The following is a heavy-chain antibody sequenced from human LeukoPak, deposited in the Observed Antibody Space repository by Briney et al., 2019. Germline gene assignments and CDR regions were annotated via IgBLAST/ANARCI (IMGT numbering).Heavy chain of an antibody. CDR3: TRSGRGGAFDI. CDR1: GFTFSSYW. V-gene: IGHV3-74*01. Sequence: GGSLRLSCAVSGFTFSSYWMHWVRQGPGKGLVWVSRIYSDGSRTTYADSVKGRFTISGDNAKNTLYLQMNSLRVEDTAMYYCTRSGRGGAFDIWGRGTMVTVSS. J-gene: IGHJ3*02. D-gene: IGHD1-26*01. CDR2: IYSDGSRT.